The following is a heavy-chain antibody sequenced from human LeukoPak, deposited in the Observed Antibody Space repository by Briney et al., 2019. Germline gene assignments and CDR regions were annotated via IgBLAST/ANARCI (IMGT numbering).Heavy chain of an antibody. D-gene: IGHD3-22*01. CDR1: DYSISSGYY. V-gene: IGHV4-38-2*01. CDR2: IYHSGST. J-gene: IGHJ4*02. CDR3: ARVQGHSYDSNGYYRYFDY. Sequence: PSETLSLTCAVSDYSISSGYYWGWIRQSPGKGLEWIGSIYHSGSTYYNPSLKSRVTIPVDTSKNEFSLKLSSVTAADTAVYFCARVQGHSYDSNGYYRYFDYWGQGTLVTVSS.